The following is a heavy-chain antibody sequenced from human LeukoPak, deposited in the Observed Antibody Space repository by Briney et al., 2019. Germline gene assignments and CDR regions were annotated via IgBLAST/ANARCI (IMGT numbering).Heavy chain of an antibody. J-gene: IGHJ3*02. D-gene: IGHD2-2*01. V-gene: IGHV3-66*02. CDR3: ARPQPRPLGAFDI. CDR2: IYSGGST. CDR1: GFTVSSNY. Sequence: GGSLRLSCAASGFTVSSNYMSWVRQAPGKGLEWVSGIYSGGSTYYADSVKGRFTISRDNSKNTLYLQMTSLRAEDTAVYYCARPQPRPLGAFDIWGQGTMVTVSS.